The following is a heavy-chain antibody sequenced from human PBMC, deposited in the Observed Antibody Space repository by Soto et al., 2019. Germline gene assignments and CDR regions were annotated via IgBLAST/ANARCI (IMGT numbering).Heavy chain of an antibody. J-gene: IGHJ3*02. Sequence: EVQLVQSGAEVKKPGESLKISCKGSGYSFTRYWIGWLRQMPGKGLEWMGIIYPGDSDTRYSPSFQGQVTISADKSISTAYLQWSSLKASDTAMYYCARPFSSWFDAFDIWGQGTMVTVSS. D-gene: IGHD6-13*01. CDR1: GYSFTRYW. V-gene: IGHV5-51*03. CDR2: IYPGDSDT. CDR3: ARPFSSWFDAFDI.